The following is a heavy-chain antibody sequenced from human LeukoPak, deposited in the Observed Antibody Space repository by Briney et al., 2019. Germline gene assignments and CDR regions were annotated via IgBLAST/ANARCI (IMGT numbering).Heavy chain of an antibody. V-gene: IGHV4-59*08. Sequence: SETLSLTCTVSGGSISSYYWSWIRQPPGKGLEWIGYIYYSGSTNYNPSLKSRVTISVDTSKNQFSLKLSSVTAADTAVYYCARQRGPRGAFDIWGQGTMVTVSS. CDR2: IYYSGST. CDR1: GGSISSYY. CDR3: ARQRGPRGAFDI. J-gene: IGHJ3*02. D-gene: IGHD3-10*01.